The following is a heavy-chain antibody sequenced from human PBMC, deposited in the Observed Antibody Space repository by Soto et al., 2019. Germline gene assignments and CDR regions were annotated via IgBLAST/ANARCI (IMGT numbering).Heavy chain of an antibody. CDR2: ISGGGDRT. J-gene: IGHJ2*01. V-gene: IGHV3-23*01. CDR3: ARKVLGSTSRPDWWYFDL. CDR1: GFTFINYA. Sequence: EVQLLESGGGLVQPGGSLRLSCVGSGFTFINYAMNWVRQTPGKGLEWVSTISGGGDRTFDAGTVKGRFTISRYNSKNPVNLQMNSLRADDTAVYYCARKVLGSTSRPDWWYFDLWGRGTLVTVSS. D-gene: IGHD2-2*01.